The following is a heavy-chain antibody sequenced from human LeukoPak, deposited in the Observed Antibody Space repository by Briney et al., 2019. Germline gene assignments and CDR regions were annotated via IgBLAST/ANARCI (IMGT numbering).Heavy chain of an antibody. D-gene: IGHD3-22*01. J-gene: IGHJ4*02. V-gene: IGHV3-66*04. CDR2: VYSGGNT. CDR1: GFTLSSCA. CDR3: ARQVYYDSPRRYFDH. Sequence: HPGGSLRLSCMASGFTLSSCAMSWVRQAPGKGLEWVSTVYSGGNTYYADSVKGRFTISRVYSKNTLYLQMNSLRAEDTAVYFCARQVYYDSPRRYFDHWGQGTLVTVSS.